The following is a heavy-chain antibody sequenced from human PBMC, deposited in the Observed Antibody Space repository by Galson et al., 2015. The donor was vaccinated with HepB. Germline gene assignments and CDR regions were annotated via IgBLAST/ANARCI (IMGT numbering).Heavy chain of an antibody. Sequence: SLRLSCAASGFTFSSYGMHWVRQAPGKGLEWVAVIWYDGSNKYYADSVKGRFTISRDNSKNTLYLQMNSLRAEDTAVYYCARPLLLWAWGSFDYWGQGTLVTVSS. D-gene: IGHD3-10*01. CDR2: IWYDGSNK. V-gene: IGHV3-33*01. CDR3: ARPLLLWAWGSFDY. J-gene: IGHJ4*02. CDR1: GFTFSSYG.